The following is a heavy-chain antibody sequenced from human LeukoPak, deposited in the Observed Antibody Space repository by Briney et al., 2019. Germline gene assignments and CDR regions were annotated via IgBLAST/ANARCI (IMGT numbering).Heavy chain of an antibody. V-gene: IGHV3-74*01. CDR3: ARVSLSSGCLSN. CDR2: ISSDESIT. J-gene: IGHJ4*02. CDR1: GFTFSSYS. Sequence: PGGSLRLSCAASGFTFSSYSMNWVRQAPGKGLVWVSRISSDESITSYADSVKGRFTISRDNAKNTLFLLMNGLRAEDTAVYYCARVSLSSGCLSNWGQGTLVTVSS. D-gene: IGHD6-19*01.